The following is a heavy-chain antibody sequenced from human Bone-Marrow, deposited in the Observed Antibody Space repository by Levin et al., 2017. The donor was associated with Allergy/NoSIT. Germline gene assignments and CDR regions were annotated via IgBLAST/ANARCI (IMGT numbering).Heavy chain of an antibody. D-gene: IGHD3-3*01. J-gene: IGHJ6*02. V-gene: IGHV3-48*03. Sequence: PGGSLRLSCAASGFIFSSYEMNWVRQAPGKGLEWVSFISSSGSPIYYADSVKGRFTMSRDNGENSLYLQMDSLRAEDTAVYYCARDVRSDFWSGHYGEDYYYGMDVWGQGTTVTVSS. CDR3: ARDVRSDFWSGHYGEDYYYGMDV. CDR1: GFIFSSYE. CDR2: ISSSGSPI.